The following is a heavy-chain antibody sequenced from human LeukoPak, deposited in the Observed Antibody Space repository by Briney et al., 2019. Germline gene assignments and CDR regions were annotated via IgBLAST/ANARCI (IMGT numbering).Heavy chain of an antibody. CDR1: GGSILTTNW. CDR2: VHLSGAS. Sequence: SETLSLTCAVSGGSILTTNWWSWVRQTPGKGLEWIGEVHLSGASNYNPSLKSRVSMSIGKSKNQLPLKLTSVTAADTAMYYCARESGAFSPFGFWGQGTLVTVSS. V-gene: IGHV4-4*02. CDR3: ARESGAFSPFGF. J-gene: IGHJ4*02. D-gene: IGHD1-26*01.